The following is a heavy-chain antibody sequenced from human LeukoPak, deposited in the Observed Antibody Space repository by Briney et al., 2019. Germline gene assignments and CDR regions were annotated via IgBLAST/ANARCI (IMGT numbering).Heavy chain of an antibody. CDR3: ARGPLYYDERVYFDY. V-gene: IGHV4-59*01. D-gene: IGHD3-3*01. J-gene: IGHJ4*02. CDR2: IYYSGST. CDR1: VGSISSYY. Sequence: SETLSLTCTVSVGSISSYYWSWIRQPPGKGLEGIVYIYYSGSTNYNPSLKSRVTISVDTSKHQFSLKLSSVTAADTAVYYCARGPLYYDERVYFDYWGQGTLVTVSS.